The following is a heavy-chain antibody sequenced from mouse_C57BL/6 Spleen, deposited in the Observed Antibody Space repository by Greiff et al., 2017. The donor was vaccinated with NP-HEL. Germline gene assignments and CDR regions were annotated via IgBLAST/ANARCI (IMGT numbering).Heavy chain of an antibody. V-gene: IGHV5-4*01. CDR2: ISDGGSYT. CDR3: AREFYDYDAWFAY. CDR1: GFTFSSYA. J-gene: IGHJ3*01. D-gene: IGHD2-4*01. Sequence: EVKLVESGGGLVKPGGSLKLSCAASGFTFSSYAMSWVRQTPEKRLEWVANISDGGSYTYYPDNVKGRFTISRDNAKNNLYLQMSHLKSEDTAMYYCAREFYDYDAWFAYWGQGTLVTVSA.